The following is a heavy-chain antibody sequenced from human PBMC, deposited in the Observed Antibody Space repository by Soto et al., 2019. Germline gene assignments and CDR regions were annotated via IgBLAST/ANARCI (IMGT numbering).Heavy chain of an antibody. CDR2: MNPNSGNT. CDR3: AREWAENYYYYMDV. J-gene: IGHJ6*03. Sequence: GASVKVSCKASGYTFTSYDINWVRPANGQGLEWMGWMNPNSGNTGYAQKFQGRVTMTRNTSISTAYMELSSLRSEDTAVYYCAREWAENYYYYMDVWGKGTTVTVSS. D-gene: IGHD2-8*01. CDR1: GYTFTSYD. V-gene: IGHV1-8*01.